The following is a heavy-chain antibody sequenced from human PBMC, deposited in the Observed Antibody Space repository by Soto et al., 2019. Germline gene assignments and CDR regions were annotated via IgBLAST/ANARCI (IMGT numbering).Heavy chain of an antibody. Sequence: PGGSLRLSCEASGFSFSDYEMNWVRQFPGEGLEWVAYIGRDGETTFYADSVKGRFTISRDNAKNSLYLQMNSLRAEDTAVYYCARNSWSSGYFPAWGQGTLVTVSS. J-gene: IGHJ5*02. CDR2: IGRDGETT. CDR1: GFSFSDYE. D-gene: IGHD3-22*01. V-gene: IGHV3-48*03. CDR3: ARNSWSSGYFPA.